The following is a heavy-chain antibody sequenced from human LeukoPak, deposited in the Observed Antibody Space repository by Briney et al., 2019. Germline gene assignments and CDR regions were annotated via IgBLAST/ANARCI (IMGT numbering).Heavy chain of an antibody. Sequence: AGGSLRLSCAASGFTFSDCYMSWIRQAPGKGLEWLSYISSSGSAVSYAGSVKGRFTSSRDNAKNSLYLQMNTLRAEDTAVYYCAICRSGGTYCTGGFDYWGQGTLVTVSS. CDR1: GFTFSDCY. J-gene: IGHJ4*02. D-gene: IGHD2-8*02. V-gene: IGHV3-11*04. CDR2: ISSSGSAV. CDR3: AICRSGGTYCTGGFDY.